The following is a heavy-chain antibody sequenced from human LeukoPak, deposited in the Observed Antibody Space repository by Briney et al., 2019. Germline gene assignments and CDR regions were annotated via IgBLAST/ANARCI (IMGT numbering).Heavy chain of an antibody. CDR1: GGTFSSYA. Sequence: ASVKVSCKASGGTFSSYAISWVRQAPGQGLEWMGWMNPNSGNTGYAQKFQGRVTMTRNTSISTAYMELSSLRSEDTAVYYCARGVVVEELNDYWGQGTLVTVSS. CDR3: ARGVVVEELNDY. V-gene: IGHV1-8*02. CDR2: MNPNSGNT. D-gene: IGHD2-15*01. J-gene: IGHJ4*02.